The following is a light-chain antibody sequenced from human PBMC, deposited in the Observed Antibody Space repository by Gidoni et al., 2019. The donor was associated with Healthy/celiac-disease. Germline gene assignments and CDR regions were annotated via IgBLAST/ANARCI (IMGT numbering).Light chain of an antibody. V-gene: IGLV2-14*03. Sequence: QSALTQPASVSGSPGQSIPISCTGTSSDLGVYNYVSWYQQHPENAPKLIIYDFSYRPSGISNRFSGSKSGNTASLTISGLQGEDEADYYCSSYTGSNTVFGGGTKLTV. CDR2: DFS. CDR1: SSDLGVYNY. CDR3: SSYTGSNTV. J-gene: IGLJ2*01.